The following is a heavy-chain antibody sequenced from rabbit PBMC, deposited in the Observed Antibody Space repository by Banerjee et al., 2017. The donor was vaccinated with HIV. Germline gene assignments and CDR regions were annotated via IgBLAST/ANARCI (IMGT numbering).Heavy chain of an antibody. Sequence: QEQLVESGGGLVQPEGSLSLTCTASGFSFSSGYDMSWVRQAPGKGLEWIGCINTGSGNTYYASWAKGRFTISKTSSTTVTLQMTSLTAADTATYFCARLYGSGSIDWNLWGPGTLVTVS. V-gene: IGHV1S45*01. CDR3: ARLYGSGSIDWNL. D-gene: IGHD5-1*01. CDR2: INTGSGNT. CDR1: GFSFSSGYD. J-gene: IGHJ4*01.